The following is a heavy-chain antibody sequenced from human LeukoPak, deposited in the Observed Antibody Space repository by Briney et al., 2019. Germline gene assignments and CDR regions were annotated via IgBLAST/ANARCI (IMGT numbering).Heavy chain of an antibody. J-gene: IGHJ4*02. CDR2: ISSDSDTN. V-gene: IGHV3-48*03. CDR1: GFTFSTYE. Sequence: GGSLRLSCAASGFTFSTYEMNWIRQAPGKGLEWIPYISSDSDTNYDADSVKGRFTISRDNANNSLYLHMRSLRAEDTAIYYCARGSWADCGGDCVGYFDLRGQGAQVTVSS. CDR3: ARGSWADCGGDCVGYFDL. D-gene: IGHD2-21*02.